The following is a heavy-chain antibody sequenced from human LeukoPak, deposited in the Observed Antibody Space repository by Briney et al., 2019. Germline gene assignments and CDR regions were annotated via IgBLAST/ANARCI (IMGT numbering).Heavy chain of an antibody. CDR1: GFTFSSYS. CDR3: ARDEAYSGTYAVT. V-gene: IGHV3-48*02. J-gene: IGHJ5*02. CDR2: ISSSSGTI. D-gene: IGHD1-26*01. Sequence: GGSLRLSCAASGFTFSSYSMNWVRQAPGKGLEWVSYISSSSGTIHYADSVKGRFTLSRDNAKNLLFLQMDSLRDEDTAVYYRARDEAYSGTYAVTWGQGTLVTVSS.